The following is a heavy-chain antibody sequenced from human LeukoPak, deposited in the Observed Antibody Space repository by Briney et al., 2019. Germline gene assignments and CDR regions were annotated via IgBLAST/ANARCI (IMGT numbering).Heavy chain of an antibody. J-gene: IGHJ4*02. CDR1: GFTFSSYS. CDR3: ARGAAVAGTSKPFDY. CDR2: ISSSSSTI. D-gene: IGHD6-19*01. Sequence: GGSLRLSCAASGFTFSSYSMNWVRQAPGKGLEWVSSISSSSSTIYYADSVKGRFTISRDNAKNSLYLQMNSLRDEDTAVYYCARGAAVAGTSKPFDYWGQGTLVTVSS. V-gene: IGHV3-48*02.